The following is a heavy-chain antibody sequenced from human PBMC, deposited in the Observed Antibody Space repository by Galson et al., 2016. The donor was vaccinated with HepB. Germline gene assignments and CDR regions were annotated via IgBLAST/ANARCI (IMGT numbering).Heavy chain of an antibody. J-gene: IGHJ4*02. V-gene: IGHV3-48*04. CDR3: ATFSGSYRFFDY. CDR2: ISSSGRTI. Sequence: SLRLSCAASGFTFSNYIMSWVRQAPGKGLEWLSYISSSGRTIYSADSVKGRFTISRDNAKNSLYLQMNSLRAEDTAVYYCATFSGSYRFFDYWGQGTLVTVSS. D-gene: IGHD1-26*01. CDR1: GFTFSNYI.